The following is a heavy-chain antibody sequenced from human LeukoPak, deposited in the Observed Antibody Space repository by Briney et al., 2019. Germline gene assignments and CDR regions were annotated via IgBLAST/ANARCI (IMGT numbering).Heavy chain of an antibody. Sequence: GASAKVSCKASGGTFSSYTISWVRQAPGQGLEWMGRIIPILGIANYAQKFQGRVTITADKSTSTAYMELSSLRSEDTAVYYCARAPPGDSSGYHFDYWGQGTLVTVSS. J-gene: IGHJ4*02. D-gene: IGHD3-22*01. CDR2: IIPILGIA. CDR1: GGTFSSYT. V-gene: IGHV1-69*02. CDR3: ARAPPGDSSGYHFDY.